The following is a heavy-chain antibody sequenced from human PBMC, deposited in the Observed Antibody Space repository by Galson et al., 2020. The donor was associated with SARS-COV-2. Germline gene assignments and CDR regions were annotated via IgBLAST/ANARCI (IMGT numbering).Heavy chain of an antibody. D-gene: IGHD3-22*01. CDR3: ASLIRDEGFDI. CDR2: LYDDGGT. J-gene: IGHJ3*02. CDR1: GFAVSPNY. Sequence: GESLKISCAASGFAVSPNYMSWVRQAPGRGLEWVSVLYDDGGTYYAPSVKGRFTISGDTYKNTVYLQMNSLRAEDTAVYYCASLIRDEGFDIWGQGTMVTVSS. V-gene: IGHV3-66*01.